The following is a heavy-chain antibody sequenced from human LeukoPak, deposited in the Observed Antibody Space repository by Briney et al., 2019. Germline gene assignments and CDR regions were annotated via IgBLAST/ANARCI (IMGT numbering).Heavy chain of an antibody. D-gene: IGHD2-2*02. Sequence: ASVKVSCKASEYTFTSYYMQWVRQAPGQGLEWMGIINPSGGSTSYAQKFQGRVTMTRDTSTSTVYMELSSLRSEDTAVYYCARDLGDCSSTSCHNHSSSWYGIDYWGQGTLVTVSS. CDR2: INPSGGST. CDR1: EYTFTSYY. J-gene: IGHJ4*02. CDR3: ARDLGDCSSTSCHNHSSSWYGIDY. V-gene: IGHV1-46*01.